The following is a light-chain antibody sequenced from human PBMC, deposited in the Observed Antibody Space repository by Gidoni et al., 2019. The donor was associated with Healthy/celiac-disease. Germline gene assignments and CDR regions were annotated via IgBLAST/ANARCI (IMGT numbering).Light chain of an antibody. Sequence: DIQMTQSPSSLSASVGDRVTITCRASQSISSYLNWYQQKPGKAPKLLSYAASSLQSGVPSRFSGSGSGTDFTLTISSLQPEDFATYYCQQSYSTRLFGQGTKVEIK. CDR2: AAS. J-gene: IGKJ1*01. CDR3: QQSYSTRL. CDR1: QSISSY. V-gene: IGKV1-39*01.